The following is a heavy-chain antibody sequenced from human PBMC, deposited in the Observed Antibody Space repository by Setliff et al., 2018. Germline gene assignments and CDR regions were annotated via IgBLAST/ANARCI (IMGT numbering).Heavy chain of an antibody. CDR3: AKRGPYCSGGTCHYYFDY. V-gene: IGHV3-23*01. J-gene: IGHJ4*02. Sequence: GESLKISCAASGFTFSSYAITWVRQAPGKGLEWVSMISGSAQTTYYVDSVKGRFTISRDNSKNTVYLEMNSLRAEDTAVYYCAKRGPYCSGGTCHYYFDYWGQGTLVTVSS. D-gene: IGHD2-15*01. CDR2: ISGSAQTT. CDR1: GFTFSSYA.